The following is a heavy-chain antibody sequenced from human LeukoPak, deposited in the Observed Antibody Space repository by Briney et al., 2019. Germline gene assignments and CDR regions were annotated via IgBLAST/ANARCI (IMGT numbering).Heavy chain of an antibody. CDR2: ISGSGGST. CDR1: GFTFSSYG. D-gene: IGHD6-19*01. V-gene: IGHV3-23*01. Sequence: GGSLRLSCAASGFTFSSYGMSWVRQAPGKGLEWVSAISGSGGSTYYADSVKGRFTISRDNSKNTLYLQMNSLRAEDTAVYYCASLFGIGTVTGTGTFDIWGQGTMVTVSS. J-gene: IGHJ3*02. CDR3: ASLFGIGTVTGTGTFDI.